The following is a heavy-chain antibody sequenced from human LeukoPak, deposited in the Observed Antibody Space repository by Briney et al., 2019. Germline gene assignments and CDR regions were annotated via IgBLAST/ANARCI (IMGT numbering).Heavy chain of an antibody. J-gene: IGHJ4*02. Sequence: ASVKVSCKASGYTFTSYGISWVRQAPGQGLEWMGWISAYNGNTNYAQKFQGRVTITRDTSASTAYMELSSLRSEDTAVYYCARDTCSGGSCYPGYWGQGTLVTVSS. D-gene: IGHD2-15*01. CDR1: GYTFTSYG. CDR2: ISAYNGNT. CDR3: ARDTCSGGSCYPGY. V-gene: IGHV1-18*01.